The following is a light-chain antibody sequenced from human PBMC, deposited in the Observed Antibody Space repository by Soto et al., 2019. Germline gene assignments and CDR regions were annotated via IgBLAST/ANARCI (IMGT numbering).Light chain of an antibody. Sequence: DIQLTQYPSFLSASLGDRVTITFRASQGIGSYLAWYQQKPGKAPRLLIYAASTLQSGVPSRFSGSGSGTEFTLTISSLQPEDFGIYYCQQYENYWTFGQGTMVDI. CDR1: QGIGSY. CDR2: AAS. J-gene: IGKJ1*01. V-gene: IGKV1-9*01. CDR3: QQYENYWT.